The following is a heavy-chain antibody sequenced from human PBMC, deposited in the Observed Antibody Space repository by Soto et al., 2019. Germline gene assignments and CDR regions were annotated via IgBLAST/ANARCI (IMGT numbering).Heavy chain of an antibody. V-gene: IGHV4-61*01. Sequence: SETLSLTCTFSCGSVSSGSYYWSWIRQPPGKGLEWIGYIYYSGSTNYNPSLKSRVTISVDTSKNQFSLKLSSVTAADTAVYYCARADIVVVPAAMMGENWFDPWGQGTLVTVSS. CDR1: CGSVSSGSYY. J-gene: IGHJ5*02. CDR3: ARADIVVVPAAMMGENWFDP. D-gene: IGHD2-2*01. CDR2: IYYSGST.